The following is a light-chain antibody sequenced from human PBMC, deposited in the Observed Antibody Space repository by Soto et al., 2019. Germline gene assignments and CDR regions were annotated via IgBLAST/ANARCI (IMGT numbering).Light chain of an antibody. Sequence: EIVMTQSPATLSVSPGERATLSCRASQGVTTNLAWYQQKPGQAPRLLIYDASSRATGIPARFSGSGSGTEFTLTISSLEPEDFAVYYCQQRSNWPVTFGQGTRVEI. CDR3: QQRSNWPVT. V-gene: IGKV3-11*01. CDR1: QGVTTN. CDR2: DAS. J-gene: IGKJ1*01.